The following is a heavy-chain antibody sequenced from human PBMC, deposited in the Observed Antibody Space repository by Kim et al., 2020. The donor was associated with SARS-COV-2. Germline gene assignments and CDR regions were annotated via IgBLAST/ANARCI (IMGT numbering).Heavy chain of an antibody. CDR1: GGSISSSSYY. CDR3: ARDIRGALRGIVVVPAATFDP. V-gene: IGHV4-39*02. CDR2: IYYSGST. J-gene: IGHJ5*02. Sequence: SDTLSLTCTVSGGSISSSSYYWGWIRQPPGKGLEWIGSIYYSGSTYYNPSLKSRVTISVDTSKNQFSLKLSSVTAADTAVYYCARDIRGALRGIVVVPAATFDPWGQGTLVTVSS. D-gene: IGHD2-2*01.